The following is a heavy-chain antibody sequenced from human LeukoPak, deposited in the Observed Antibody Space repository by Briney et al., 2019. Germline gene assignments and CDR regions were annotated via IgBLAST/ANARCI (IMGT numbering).Heavy chain of an antibody. V-gene: IGHV4-34*01. CDR3: SRGSDAYKLGNI. D-gene: IGHD5-24*01. Sequence: SETLSLTCAVHSGSVSGYYWTWIRQPPGKGLEWVGEFHLSGTTNNNPSLQSRVTISVDTSKNEFYLRLNSLTAADTAVYFCSRGSDAYKLGNIWGQGTLVTVSS. J-gene: IGHJ4*02. CDR2: FHLSGTT. CDR1: SGSVSGYY.